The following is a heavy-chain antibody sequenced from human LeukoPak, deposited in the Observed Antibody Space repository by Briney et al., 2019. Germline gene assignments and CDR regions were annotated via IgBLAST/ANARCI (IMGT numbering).Heavy chain of an antibody. CDR2: ISGSGGST. V-gene: IGHV3-23*01. D-gene: IGHD2-2*01. CDR3: AKDGSEYCSSSSCYSGFDY. J-gene: IGHJ4*02. Sequence: GGSLRLSCAASGFTFSSYTMSWVRQAPGKGLEWVSIISGSGGSTYYADVVKGRFTISRDNSKNTLYLQMNSLRAEDTAVYYCAKDGSEYCSSSSCYSGFDYWGQGTLVTVPS. CDR1: GFTFSSYT.